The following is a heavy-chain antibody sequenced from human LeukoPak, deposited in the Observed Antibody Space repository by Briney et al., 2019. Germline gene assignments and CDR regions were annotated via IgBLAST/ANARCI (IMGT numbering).Heavy chain of an antibody. CDR1: GFTFSSYS. CDR2: ISSSSSYI. CDR3: ARDYSLRSHFDY. D-gene: IGHD1-26*01. J-gene: IGHJ4*02. V-gene: IGHV3-21*01. Sequence: PGGSLRLSCAASGFTFSSYSMNWVRQAPGKGLEWASSISSSSSYIYYADSVKGRFTISRDNAKNSLYLQMNSLRAEDTAVYYCARDYSLRSHFDYWGQGTLVTVSS.